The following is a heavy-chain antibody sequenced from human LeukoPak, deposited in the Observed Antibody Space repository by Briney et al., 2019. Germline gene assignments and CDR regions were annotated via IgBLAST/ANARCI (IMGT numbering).Heavy chain of an antibody. V-gene: IGHV4-4*07. CDR1: GGSISSYY. Sequence: SETLSLTCTVSGGSISSYYWSWIRQPAGKGLEWIGRIYTSGSIDYNPSLKSRITMSVDTSKNHFSLTLTSVTAADTAVYYCARFCSGGRCPPSWGQGTLVIVSS. J-gene: IGHJ4*02. CDR3: ARFCSGGRCPPS. D-gene: IGHD2-15*01. CDR2: IYTSGSI.